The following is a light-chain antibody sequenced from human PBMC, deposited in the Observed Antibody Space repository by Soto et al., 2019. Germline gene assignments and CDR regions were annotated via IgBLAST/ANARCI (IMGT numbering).Light chain of an antibody. J-gene: IGKJ4*01. CDR1: QGIGNY. CDR3: QKYDHAPLT. Sequence: DIQITQSPSSLSASVGDRVTITCRASQGIGNYLAWYQQRPGKVPKLLIYAASTLQSGVLSRFSGSGSGPDFTLTISSLQPEDVATYYCQKYDHAPLTFGGGTKVDIK. V-gene: IGKV1-27*01. CDR2: AAS.